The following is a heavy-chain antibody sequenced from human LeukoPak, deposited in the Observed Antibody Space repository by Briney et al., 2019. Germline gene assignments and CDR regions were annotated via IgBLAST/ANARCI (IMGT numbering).Heavy chain of an antibody. J-gene: IGHJ4*02. CDR2: ITPKSGIT. CDR3: AKSVPGLTFDY. Sequence: GASVKVSCKASGYTFIDYYIHWVRLAPGQGLEWMGRITPKSGITSYAQKFQGRVTMTRDTSTDTAYMELTRLRLDDTAVYHCAKSVPGLTFDYWGQGTPVTVSS. V-gene: IGHV1-2*06. D-gene: IGHD6-19*01. CDR1: GYTFIDYY.